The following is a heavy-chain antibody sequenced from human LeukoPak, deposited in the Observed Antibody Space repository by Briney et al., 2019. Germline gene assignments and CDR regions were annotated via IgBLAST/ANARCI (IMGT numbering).Heavy chain of an antibody. CDR3: ARDSGSGSYLGAFDI. J-gene: IGHJ3*02. CDR2: ISAYNGNT. V-gene: IGHV1-18*01. Sequence: VASVKVSCKASGYTFTSYGISWVRQAPGQGLEWMGWISAYNGNTNHAQKLQGRVTMTTDTSTSTAYMELRSLRSDDTAVYYCARDSGSGSYLGAFDIWGQGTMVTVSS. D-gene: IGHD3-10*01. CDR1: GYTFTSYG.